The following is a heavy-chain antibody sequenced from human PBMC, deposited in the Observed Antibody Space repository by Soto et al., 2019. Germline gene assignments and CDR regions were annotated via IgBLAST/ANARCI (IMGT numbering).Heavy chain of an antibody. J-gene: IGHJ6*02. CDR2: IYYSGST. V-gene: IGHV4-39*01. CDR3: ARQGIAAAGTGYYGMDV. Sequence: QLQLQESGPGLVKPSETLSLTCTVSGGSISSSSYYWGWIRQPPGKGLEWIGSIYYSGSTYYNPSLKSRVTISVDTSKNQFSLKLSSVTAADTAVYYCARQGIAAAGTGYYGMDVWGQGTTVTVSS. D-gene: IGHD6-13*01. CDR1: GGSISSSSYY.